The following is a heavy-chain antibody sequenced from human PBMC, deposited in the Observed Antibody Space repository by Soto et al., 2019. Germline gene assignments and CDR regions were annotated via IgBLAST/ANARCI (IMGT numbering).Heavy chain of an antibody. CDR1: GYTFTSYY. CDR3: ARAPTVGESYKTFYYYEGLEV. CDR2: INPSGGST. J-gene: IGHJ6*01. D-gene: IGHD1-26*01. V-gene: IGHV1-46*01. Sequence: GASVKVSCKASGYTFTSYYMHWVRQAPRQGLEWMGIINPSGGSTSYAQKFQGRVTMTRDTSTSTVYMELSSLRSEDTAVYYCARAPTVGESYKTFYYYEGLEVRGPGTTVNLS.